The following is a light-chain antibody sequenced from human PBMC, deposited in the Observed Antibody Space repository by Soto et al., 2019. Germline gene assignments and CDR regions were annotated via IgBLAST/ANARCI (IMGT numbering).Light chain of an antibody. Sequence: DIQMTQSPSSLSASVGDRVTITCQASEGITNSLNWYQVKLGKAPKLLIYDASNLETGVPSRLSGRGSGTNFTFTISHLQPEDLGTYYCQQYGHLPFTFGPGTKVAIK. CDR1: EGITNS. CDR2: DAS. V-gene: IGKV1-33*01. J-gene: IGKJ3*01. CDR3: QQYGHLPFT.